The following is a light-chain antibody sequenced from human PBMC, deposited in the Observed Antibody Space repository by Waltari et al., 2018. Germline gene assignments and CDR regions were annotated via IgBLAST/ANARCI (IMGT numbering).Light chain of an antibody. V-gene: IGKV4-1*01. CDR2: WAS. CDR3: QQYDTTPLT. Sequence: DIVMTQSPDSLAVSLGDRATINCKSSQSLLFSSNNKNYLAWYQQKPGQPLKLLIYWASIRESGVPDRFSGSGSGTDFTLTISSLQAEDVAVYYCQQYDTTPLTFGGGTKVEIK. J-gene: IGKJ4*01. CDR1: QSLLFSSNNKNY.